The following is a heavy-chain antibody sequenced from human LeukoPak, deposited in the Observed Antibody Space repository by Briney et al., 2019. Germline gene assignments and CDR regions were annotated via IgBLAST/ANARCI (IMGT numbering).Heavy chain of an antibody. V-gene: IGHV1-8*01. D-gene: IGHD2-2*02. CDR1: GYTFTSYD. Sequence: ASVKLSCKASGYTFTSYDINWVRQATGQGLEWMGWMNPNSGNTGYAQKFQGRATMTRNTSISTAYMELSSLRSEDTAVYYCARGRSPAGIQGNWFDPWGQGTLVSVSS. CDR3: ARGRSPAGIQGNWFDP. CDR2: MNPNSGNT. J-gene: IGHJ5*02.